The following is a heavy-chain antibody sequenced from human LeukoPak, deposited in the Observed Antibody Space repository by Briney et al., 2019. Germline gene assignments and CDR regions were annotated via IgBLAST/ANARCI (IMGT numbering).Heavy chain of an antibody. Sequence: GGSLRLSCAASGFTFSSYAMSWVRQAPGKGLEWVSAISGSGGSTYYADSVKGGFTISRENSKNTLYLQMNSLRAEDTAVYYCAKLSKEIAVAASSDYWGQGTLVTVSS. CDR2: ISGSGGST. J-gene: IGHJ4*02. CDR3: AKLSKEIAVAASSDY. V-gene: IGHV3-23*01. CDR1: GFTFSSYA. D-gene: IGHD6-19*01.